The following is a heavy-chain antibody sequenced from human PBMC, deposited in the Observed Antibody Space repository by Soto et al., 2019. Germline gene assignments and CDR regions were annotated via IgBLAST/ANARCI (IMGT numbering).Heavy chain of an antibody. CDR1: GGSIKRGCHF. J-gene: IGHJ3*02. CDR3: ASDCSTTVRWGWCGAFDI. Sequence: SETLSLTCAVSGGSIKRGCHFWISLPQPPEKALECIAYNYHGGSTYYTPPLRSRVTISVDSSKNQFPLKLSSVTAANTTVYYCASDCSTTVRWGWCGAFDIWGQGTMVTVSS. D-gene: IGHD4-17*01. CDR2: NYHGGST. V-gene: IGHV4-30-2*01.